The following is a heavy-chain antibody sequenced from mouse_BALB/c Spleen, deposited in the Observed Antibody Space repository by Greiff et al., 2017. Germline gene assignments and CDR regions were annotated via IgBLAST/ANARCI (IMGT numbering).Heavy chain of an antibody. CDR3: ARQGYYGSSYGAWFAY. CDR2: ISSGGGST. V-gene: IGHV5-12-1*01. CDR1: GFAFSSYD. Sequence: EVKLVESGGGLVKPGGSLKLSCAASGFAFSSYDMSWVRQTPEKRLEWVAYISSGGGSTYYPDTVKGRFTISRDNAKNTLYLQMSSLKSEDTAMYYCARQGYYGSSYGAWFAYWGQGTLVTVSA. D-gene: IGHD1-1*01. J-gene: IGHJ3*01.